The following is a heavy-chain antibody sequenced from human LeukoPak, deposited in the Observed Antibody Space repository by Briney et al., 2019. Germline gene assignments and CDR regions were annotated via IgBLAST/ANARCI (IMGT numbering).Heavy chain of an antibody. J-gene: IGHJ4*02. CDR3: AKDSIAAAFDY. Sequence: GGSLRLSCAVSRFTFSSYEMNWVRQAPGKGLEWISYISSSGSTVYYADSVKGRFTISRDNSKNTLYLQMNSLRAEDTAVYYCAKDSIAAAFDYWGQGTLVTVSS. CDR1: RFTFSSYE. V-gene: IGHV3-48*03. D-gene: IGHD6-13*01. CDR2: ISSSGSTV.